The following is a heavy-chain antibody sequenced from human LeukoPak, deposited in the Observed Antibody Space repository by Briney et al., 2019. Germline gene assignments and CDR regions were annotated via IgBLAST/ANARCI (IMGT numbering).Heavy chain of an antibody. CDR3: ARDGSYDFWSGYFDY. V-gene: IGHV3-21*01. J-gene: IGHJ4*02. CDR2: ISSSGSYI. D-gene: IGHD3-3*01. CDR1: GFTFSSYR. Sequence: PGGSLRLSCAASGFTFSSYRMNWVRQAPGKGLEWVSSISSSGSYIYYADSVKGRFTISRDNAKNSLYLQINSLRAEDTAVYYCARDGSYDFWSGYFDYWGQGILVTVSS.